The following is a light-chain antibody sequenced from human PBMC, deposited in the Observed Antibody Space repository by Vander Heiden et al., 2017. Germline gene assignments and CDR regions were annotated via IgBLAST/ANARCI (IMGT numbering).Light chain of an antibody. V-gene: IGLV4-69*01. Sequence: QLVLTQSPSAAPSLGAPVKLTCTLSSGHSSYAIGWHQQQPEKGPRYLMKLNSDGSHSKGDGIPDRFSGSSSGAERYLNISSLQSEDEADYYCQTWGTGIWVFGGGTKLTVL. CDR3: QTWGTGIWV. J-gene: IGLJ3*02. CDR2: LNSDGSH. CDR1: SGHSSYA.